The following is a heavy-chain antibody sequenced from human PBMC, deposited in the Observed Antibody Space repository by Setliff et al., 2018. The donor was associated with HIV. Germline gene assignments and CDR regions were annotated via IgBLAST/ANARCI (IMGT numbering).Heavy chain of an antibody. V-gene: IGHV1-2*02. CDR2: IKPNSGGT. J-gene: IGHJ6*03. Sequence: ASVKVSCKASGYTFTDYYMHWVRQAPGQGLEWMGWIKPNSGGTNYAQKFQGRVTMTRDTSISTAYMDLSSLRSEDTAVYYCAREGKFRYYYYMDVWGKGTTVTVSS. CDR1: GYTFTDYY. D-gene: IGHD3-10*01. CDR3: AREGKFRYYYYMDV.